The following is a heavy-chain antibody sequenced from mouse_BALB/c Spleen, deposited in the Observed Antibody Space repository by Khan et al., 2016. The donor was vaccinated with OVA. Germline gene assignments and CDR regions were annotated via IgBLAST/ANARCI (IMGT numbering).Heavy chain of an antibody. V-gene: IGHV3-2*02. CDR2: ISYSGST. CDR1: GYSITSNYA. Sequence: EVQLQESGPGLVKPFQSLSLTCTVTGYSITSNYAWNWIRQFPGNKLEWVGYISYSGSTSYNPSLKSRLSLPRDTSKNQFFLQLNSVTTEDTATYYCARGNYYGYAMDYWGQGTSVTVSS. D-gene: IGHD1-1*01. J-gene: IGHJ4*01. CDR3: ARGNYYGYAMDY.